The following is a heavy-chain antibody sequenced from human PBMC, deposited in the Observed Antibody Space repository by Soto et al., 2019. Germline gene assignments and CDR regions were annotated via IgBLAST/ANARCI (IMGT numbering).Heavy chain of an antibody. CDR3: ARDSDYGSGTTHFDY. D-gene: IGHD3-10*01. CDR1: GFTFSSYW. Sequence: GGSLRLSCAASGFTFSSYWMHWVRQAPGKGLVWVSRINSDGSSTSYADSVKGRFTISRDNAKNTLYLQMNSLRAEDTAVYYCARDSDYGSGTTHFDYWGQGTLVTVS. V-gene: IGHV3-74*01. J-gene: IGHJ4*02. CDR2: INSDGSST.